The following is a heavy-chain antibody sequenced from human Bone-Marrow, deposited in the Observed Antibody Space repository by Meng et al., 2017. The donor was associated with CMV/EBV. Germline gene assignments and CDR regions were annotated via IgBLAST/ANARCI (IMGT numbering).Heavy chain of an antibody. D-gene: IGHD4-11*01. CDR3: ARADSNYHNWFDP. CDR2: IYHSGST. V-gene: IGHV4-4*02. CDR1: GGSISSSNW. Sequence: SETLSLTCAVSGGSISSSNWWSWVRQPPGKGLEWIWEIYHSGSTNYNPSLKSRVTISVDKSKNQFSLKLSSVTAADTAVYYCARADSNYHNWFDPWGQGTLVTVSS. J-gene: IGHJ5*02.